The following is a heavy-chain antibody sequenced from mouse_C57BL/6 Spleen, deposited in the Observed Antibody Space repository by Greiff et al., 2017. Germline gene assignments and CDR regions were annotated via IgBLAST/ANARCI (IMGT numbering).Heavy chain of an antibody. CDR3: AITYDSNSGWFAD. Sequence: EVKLMESVAELVTPGASVKLSCTASGFNINNTYMPWVKQRPEQGLEWIGRIDPANGNTKYAPKFQGKATITADTSSNTSYLQLSSLTSEDTAICYCAITYDSNSGWFADWGQGTLGTVSA. J-gene: IGHJ3*01. V-gene: IGHV14-3*01. D-gene: IGHD2-5*01. CDR2: IDPANGNT. CDR1: GFNINNTY.